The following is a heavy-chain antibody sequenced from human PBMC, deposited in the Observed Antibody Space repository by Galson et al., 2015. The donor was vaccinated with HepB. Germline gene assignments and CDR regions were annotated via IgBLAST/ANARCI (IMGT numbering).Heavy chain of an antibody. V-gene: IGHV3-48*02. CDR1: GFTFSSYS. D-gene: IGHD5-12*01. CDR2: ISSSSSTI. CDR3: GYDGVSAGKPVFDP. J-gene: IGHJ5*02. Sequence: SLRLSCAASGFTFSSYSMNWVRQAPGKGLEWVSYISSSSSTIYYADSVKGRFTISRDNAKNSLYLQMNSLRDEDTAVYYCGYDGVSAGKPVFDPWGQGTLVTVSS.